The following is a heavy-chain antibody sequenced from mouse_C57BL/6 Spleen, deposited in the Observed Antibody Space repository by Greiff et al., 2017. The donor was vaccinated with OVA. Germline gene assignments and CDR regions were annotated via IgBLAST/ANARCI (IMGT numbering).Heavy chain of an antibody. J-gene: IGHJ2*01. CDR2: ISSGGDYI. CDR3: TREGYYYGSDY. Sequence: EVMLVESGEGLVKPGGSLKLSCAASGFTFSSYAMSWVRQTPEKRLEWVAYISSGGDYIYYADTVKGRFTISRDNARNTLYLQMSSLKSEDTAMYYCTREGYYYGSDYWGQGTTLTVSS. V-gene: IGHV5-9-1*02. CDR1: GFTFSSYA. D-gene: IGHD1-1*01.